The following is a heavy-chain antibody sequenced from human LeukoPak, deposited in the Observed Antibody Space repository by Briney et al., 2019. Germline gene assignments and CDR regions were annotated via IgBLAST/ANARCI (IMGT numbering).Heavy chain of an antibody. V-gene: IGHV1-46*01. CDR3: ARGGSQFGDYGGNSRRETGLGIDY. J-gene: IGHJ4*02. Sequence: ASVKVSCKASGYTFTTYYIHWVRQAPGQGLEWMGLINPGGGTTTYSQKFQGRVTMTRNTSISTAYMELSSLRSEDTAVYYCARGGSQFGDYGGNSRRETGLGIDYWGQGTLVTVSS. CDR1: GYTFTTYY. D-gene: IGHD4-23*01. CDR2: INPGGGTT.